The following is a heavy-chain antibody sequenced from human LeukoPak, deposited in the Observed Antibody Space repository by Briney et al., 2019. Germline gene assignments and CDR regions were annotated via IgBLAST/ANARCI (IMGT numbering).Heavy chain of an antibody. Sequence: GGSLRLSCAASGFTFSSYTMSWVRQAPGKGLEWVSAISGSGDGTTYGDSVKGRFTISRDNSKNTLYLQMNSLRVEDTAVYYCANGYNYGLDYWGQGTLVTVSS. J-gene: IGHJ4*02. V-gene: IGHV3-23*01. CDR2: ISGSGDGT. CDR3: ANGYNYGLDY. CDR1: GFTFSSYT. D-gene: IGHD5-18*01.